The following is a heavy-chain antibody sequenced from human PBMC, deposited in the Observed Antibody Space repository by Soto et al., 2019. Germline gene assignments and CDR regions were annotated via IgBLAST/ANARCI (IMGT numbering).Heavy chain of an antibody. D-gene: IGHD2-2*01. CDR1: GYMFTNYF. V-gene: IGHV1-46*01. CDR3: ARGGSVVLVPKDKHVDQYGMDL. J-gene: IGHJ6*02. Sequence: QVQLVQSGAEVKQPGASVKISCTSSGYMFTNYFFHWVRLAPGQGLQWRGIYRPSFGSSGTARKCQGRFTMNTDTSPNTEYIEVSSLGLEDTGVYFCARGGSVVLVPKDKHVDQYGMDLWGQGTRVIVS. CDR2: YRPSFGSS.